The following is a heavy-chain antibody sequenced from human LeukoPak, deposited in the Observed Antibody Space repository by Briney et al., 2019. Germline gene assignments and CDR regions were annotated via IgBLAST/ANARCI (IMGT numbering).Heavy chain of an antibody. CDR2: ISSSGSTI. V-gene: IGHV3-48*03. CDR1: GFTFSSYE. Sequence: GGSLRLSCAASGFTFSSYEMNWVRQAPGKGLEWVSYISSSGSTIYYADSVKGRFTISRDNAKNSLHLQMNSLRAEDTAVYYCAKEYSGSFSPFPSYFDYWGQGTLVTVSS. CDR3: AKEYSGSFSPFPSYFDY. J-gene: IGHJ4*02. D-gene: IGHD1-26*01.